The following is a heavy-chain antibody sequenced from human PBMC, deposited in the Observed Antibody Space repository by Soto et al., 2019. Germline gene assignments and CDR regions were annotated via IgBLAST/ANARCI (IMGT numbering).Heavy chain of an antibody. D-gene: IGHD3-3*01. V-gene: IGHV1-69*12. CDR2: IVPMFGTA. J-gene: IGHJ5*02. CDR1: GGTFGNSA. Sequence: QVQLVQSGAEVKKPGPSVNVSCKTSGGTFGNSAVTWVRQAPGQGLEWLGGIVPMFGTANYAQKFQGRVTITADESTITAYTELNSLKTDDTAVYYCVRDGDPQSAFWSGPLGGGRFDPWGQGTLVTVSS. CDR3: VRDGDPQSAFWSGPLGGGRFDP.